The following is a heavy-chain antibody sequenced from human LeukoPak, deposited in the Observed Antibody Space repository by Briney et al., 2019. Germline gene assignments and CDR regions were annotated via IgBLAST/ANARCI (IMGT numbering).Heavy chain of an antibody. J-gene: IGHJ3*02. V-gene: IGHV4-34*01. D-gene: IGHD6-13*01. Sequence: SETLSLTCAVYGGSFSGYYWSWVRQPPGKGLEWIGEIYHSGGTNYNPSLKSRVTISVDKSKNQFSLKLSSVTAADTAVYYCARKYSSSWYDAFDIWGQGTMVTVSS. CDR3: ARKYSSSWYDAFDI. CDR1: GGSFSGYY. CDR2: IYHSGGT.